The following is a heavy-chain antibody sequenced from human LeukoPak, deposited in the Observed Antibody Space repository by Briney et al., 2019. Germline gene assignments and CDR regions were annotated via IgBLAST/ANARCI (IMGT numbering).Heavy chain of an antibody. CDR2: IIPILGIA. CDR1: GGTFSSYT. CDR3: ARVRSSTSLGWFDP. Sequence: SVKVSCKASGGTFSSYTTSWVRQAPGQGLEWMGRIIPILGIANYAQKFQGRVTITADKSTSTAYMELSSLRSEDTAVYYCARVRSSTSLGWFDPWGQGTLVTVSS. D-gene: IGHD2-2*01. J-gene: IGHJ5*02. V-gene: IGHV1-69*02.